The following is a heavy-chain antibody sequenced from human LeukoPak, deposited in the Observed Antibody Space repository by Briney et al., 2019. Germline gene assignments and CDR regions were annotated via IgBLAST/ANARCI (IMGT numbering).Heavy chain of an antibody. CDR2: IYYSGST. D-gene: IGHD3-22*01. Sequence: SETLSLTCTVSGGSISSGDYYWSWIRQPPGKGLEWIGYIYYSGSTYYNPSLKSRVTISVDTSKNQFSLKPSSVTAADTAVYYCARGWGYYDSSGYYYLDYWGQGTLVTVSS. V-gene: IGHV4-30-4*01. CDR3: ARGWGYYDSSGYYYLDY. CDR1: GGSISSGDYY. J-gene: IGHJ4*02.